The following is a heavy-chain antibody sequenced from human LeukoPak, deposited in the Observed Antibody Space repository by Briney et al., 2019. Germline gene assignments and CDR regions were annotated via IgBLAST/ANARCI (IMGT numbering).Heavy chain of an antibody. J-gene: IGHJ5*02. Sequence: ASVKVSCKASGGTFSSYAISWVRQAPGHGLEWMGGIIPIFGTANYAQKFQGRVTITADKSTSTAYMEPSSLRSEDTAVYYCARDYSSSWYLDPWGQGTLVTVSS. D-gene: IGHD6-13*01. CDR2: IIPIFGTA. CDR1: GGTFSSYA. CDR3: ARDYSSSWYLDP. V-gene: IGHV1-69*06.